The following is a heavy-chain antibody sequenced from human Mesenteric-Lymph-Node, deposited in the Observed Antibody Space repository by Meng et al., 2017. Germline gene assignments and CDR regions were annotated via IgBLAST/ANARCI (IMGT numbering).Heavy chain of an antibody. Sequence: QITLKESGPLLGNPTQTLTLTCTFSGFSLSISGVGVGWIRQPPGKALEWLALIYWDDDKRYSPSLKSRLTITKDTSKNQVVLTMTNMDPVDTATYYCTHRPMTGAYYYFDYWGQGTLVTVSS. V-gene: IGHV2-5*02. J-gene: IGHJ4*02. CDR3: THRPMTGAYYYFDY. D-gene: IGHD3-9*01. CDR1: GFSLSISGVG. CDR2: IYWDDDK.